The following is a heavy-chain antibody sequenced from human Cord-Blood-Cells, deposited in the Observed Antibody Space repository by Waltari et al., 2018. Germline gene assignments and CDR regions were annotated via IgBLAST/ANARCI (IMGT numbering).Heavy chain of an antibody. CDR3: ARVRPPKCSSTSCYIGSYYYYYYMDV. CDR1: GGTFSSYA. D-gene: IGHD2-2*02. Sequence: QVQLVQSGAEVKKPGSSVKVSCKASGGTFSSYAISWVRPAPGHGLEWMGGIIPLFGTANYAQKFPGRGTITADESTSTAYMELSSLRSEDTAVYYCARVRPPKCSSTSCYIGSYYYYYYMDVWGKGTTVTVSS. J-gene: IGHJ6*03. CDR2: IIPLFGTA. V-gene: IGHV1-69*01.